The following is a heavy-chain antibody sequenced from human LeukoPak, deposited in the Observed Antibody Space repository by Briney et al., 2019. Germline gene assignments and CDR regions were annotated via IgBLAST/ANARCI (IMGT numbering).Heavy chain of an antibody. J-gene: IGHJ4*02. V-gene: IGHV1-2*02. Sequence: GASVKVSCKASGYTFTGYYMHWVRQAPGQGLEWMGWINPNNGDTNYAQKFRGRVTMTRDTSISTAYMELSRLRSDDTAVYYCARARWELWSIDYWGQGTLVTVSS. D-gene: IGHD3-16*01. CDR1: GYTFTGYY. CDR2: INPNNGDT. CDR3: ARARWELWSIDY.